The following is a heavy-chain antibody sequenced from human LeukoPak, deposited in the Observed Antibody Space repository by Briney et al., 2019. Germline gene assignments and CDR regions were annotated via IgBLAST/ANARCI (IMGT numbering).Heavy chain of an antibody. CDR2: ISAYNGNT. Sequence: ASVKVSCKASGYTFTSYGIGWVRQAPGQGLGWMGWISAYNGNTNYAQKLQGRVTMTTDTSTSTAYMELRSLSSDDTAVYSCASDPGHSSWDYWGQGTLVTVSS. V-gene: IGHV1-18*01. J-gene: IGHJ4*02. CDR3: ASDPGHSSWDY. D-gene: IGHD2-15*01. CDR1: GYTFTSYG.